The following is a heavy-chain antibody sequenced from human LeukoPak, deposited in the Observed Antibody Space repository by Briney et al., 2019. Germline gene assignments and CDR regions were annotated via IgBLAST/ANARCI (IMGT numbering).Heavy chain of an antibody. CDR1: GGSIDSTNW. J-gene: IGHJ4*02. CDR2: IHHDGRI. CDR3: ARGRPYSGGYHLDY. D-gene: IGHD1-26*01. V-gene: IGHV4/OR15-8*01. Sequence: SETLSLTCDVSGGSIDSTNWWNWVRQPPGKGLEWIGEIHHDGRINYNPSLKSRVTMSVDTSKNQFFLKLNSVTAADTAVYYCARGRPYSGGYHLDYWGQGTLVTVSA.